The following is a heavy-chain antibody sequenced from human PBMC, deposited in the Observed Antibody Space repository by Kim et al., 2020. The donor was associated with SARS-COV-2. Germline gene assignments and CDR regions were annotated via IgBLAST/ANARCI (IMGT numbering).Heavy chain of an antibody. CDR3: AREYGDYDRNGMDV. CDR2: ISSSGSTI. V-gene: IGHV3-48*03. CDR1: GFTFSSYE. D-gene: IGHD4-17*01. Sequence: GGSLRLSCAASGFTFSSYEMNWVRQAPGKGLEWVSYISSSGSTIYYADSVKGRFTISRDNAKNSLYLQMNSLRAEDTAVYYCAREYGDYDRNGMDVWGQGTTVTVSS. J-gene: IGHJ6*02.